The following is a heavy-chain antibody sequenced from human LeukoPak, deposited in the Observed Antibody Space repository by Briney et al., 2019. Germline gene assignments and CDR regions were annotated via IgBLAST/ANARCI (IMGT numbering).Heavy chain of an antibody. J-gene: IGHJ5*02. Sequence: SETLSLTCTVSGYSISSGYYWGWIRQPPGKGLEWIGSIYHSGSTYYNPSLKSRVTISVDTSKNQFSLKLSSVAAADTAVYYCARAGKDDYGDYGGNWFDPWGQGTLVTVSS. V-gene: IGHV4-38-2*02. CDR3: ARAGKDDYGDYGGNWFDP. CDR1: GYSISSGYY. CDR2: IYHSGST. D-gene: IGHD4-17*01.